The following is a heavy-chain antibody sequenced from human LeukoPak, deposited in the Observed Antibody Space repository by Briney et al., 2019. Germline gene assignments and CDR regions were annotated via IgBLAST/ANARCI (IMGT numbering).Heavy chain of an antibody. D-gene: IGHD4-17*01. V-gene: IGHV3-23*01. J-gene: IGHJ4*02. CDR1: GFTFSSYA. CDR3: AKAARTTVTARFDY. Sequence: PGGSLRLSCAASGFTFSSYAMSWVRQAPGKGLEWVSGISGSGGTTYYADSVRGRFTISRDNSKNTLDLQLNSLRADDTAVYYCAKAARTTVTARFDYWGQGTLVTVSS. CDR2: ISGSGGTT.